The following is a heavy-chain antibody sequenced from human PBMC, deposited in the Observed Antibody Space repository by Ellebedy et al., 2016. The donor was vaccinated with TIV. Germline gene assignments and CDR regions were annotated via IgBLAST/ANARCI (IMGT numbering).Heavy chain of an antibody. CDR3: ARGNGYSSSWYGDYYYYGMDV. Sequence: GESLKISCAASGFTFSSYAMHWVRQAPGKGLEWVAVISYDGSNKYYADSVKGRFTISRDNSKNTLYLQMNSLRAEDTAVYYCARGNGYSSSWYGDYYYYGMDVWGQGTTVTVSS. CDR2: ISYDGSNK. CDR1: GFTFSSYA. D-gene: IGHD6-13*01. J-gene: IGHJ6*02. V-gene: IGHV3-30-3*01.